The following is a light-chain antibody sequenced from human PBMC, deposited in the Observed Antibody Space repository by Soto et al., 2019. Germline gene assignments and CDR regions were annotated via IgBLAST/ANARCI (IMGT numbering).Light chain of an antibody. CDR1: QSIHNNY. CDR3: HQYGSSPPYT. J-gene: IGKJ2*01. Sequence: EVVLTQSPGTLSLSPGERATLSCRGSQSIHNNYLAWYQQRPGQAPRLLIYGSSDRATCIPDRFSGSGSGTDFTLTISRLEPEDFAVYYCHQYGSSPPYTFGQGTKLEI. V-gene: IGKV3-20*01. CDR2: GSS.